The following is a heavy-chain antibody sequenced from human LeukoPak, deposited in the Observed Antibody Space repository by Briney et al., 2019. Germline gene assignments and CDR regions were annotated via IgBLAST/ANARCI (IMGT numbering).Heavy chain of an antibody. CDR2: IYSGGST. J-gene: IGHJ5*02. V-gene: IGHV3-53*01. CDR3: AREARAATTGGVVNWFDP. Sequence: GGSLRLSCAASGFTVSSNYMSWVRQAPGKGLEWVSVIYSGGSTYYADSVKGRFTISRDNSKNTLYLQMNSLRAEDTAVYYCAREARAATTGGVVNWFDPWGQGTLVTVSS. CDR1: GFTVSSNY. D-gene: IGHD2-8*02.